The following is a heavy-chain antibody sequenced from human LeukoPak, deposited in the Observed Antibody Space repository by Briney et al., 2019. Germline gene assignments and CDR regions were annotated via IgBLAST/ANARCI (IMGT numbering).Heavy chain of an antibody. D-gene: IGHD3-3*01. J-gene: IGHJ4*02. CDR3: AGNYDFWSGKGSYFDY. Sequence: PSETLSLTCTVSGGSISSYYWSWIRQPPGKGLEWIGYIYYSGSTNYNPSLKSRVTISVDTSKNQFSLKLSSVTAADTAVYYCAGNYDFWSGKGSYFDYWGQGTLVTVSS. CDR2: IYYSGST. V-gene: IGHV4-59*12. CDR1: GGSISSYY.